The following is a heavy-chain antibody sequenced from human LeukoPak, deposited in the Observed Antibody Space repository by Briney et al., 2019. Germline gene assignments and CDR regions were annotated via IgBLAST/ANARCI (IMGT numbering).Heavy chain of an antibody. J-gene: IGHJ4*02. CDR2: ISSSSSTI. CDR3: ARDEGRYCSPTSC. V-gene: IGHV3-48*01. D-gene: IGHD2-2*01. CDR1: GFTFSNYG. Sequence: GGSLRLSCEATGFTFSNYGMHWVRQAPGKGLEWVSYISSSSSTIYYTDSVKGRFTISRDNAKNSMYLQMNSLRAEDTAVYYCARDEGRYCSPTSCWGQGTLVTVSS.